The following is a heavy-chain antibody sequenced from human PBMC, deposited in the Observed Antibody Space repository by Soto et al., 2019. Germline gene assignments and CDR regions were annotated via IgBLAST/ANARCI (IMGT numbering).Heavy chain of an antibody. Sequence: GESLKISCKGSGYSFTSYWIGWVRQMPGKGLEWMGIIYPGDSDTRYSPSFQGQVTISADKSISTAYLQWSSLKASDTAMYYCARPYCRSTSCYGLNYGMDVWGQGTTVTVSS. D-gene: IGHD2-2*01. CDR1: GYSFTSYW. CDR2: IYPGDSDT. V-gene: IGHV5-51*01. J-gene: IGHJ6*02. CDR3: ARPYCRSTSCYGLNYGMDV.